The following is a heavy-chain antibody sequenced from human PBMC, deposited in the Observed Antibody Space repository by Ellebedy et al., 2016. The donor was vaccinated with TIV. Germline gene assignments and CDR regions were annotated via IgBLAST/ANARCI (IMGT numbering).Heavy chain of an antibody. D-gene: IGHD6-19*01. V-gene: IGHV1-69*05. CDR1: GGTFSSYA. J-gene: IGHJ6*02. CDR3: ARDRKAVAGGPRYGMDV. CDR2: IIPIFGTA. Sequence: SVTVSCXASGGTFSSYAISWVRQAPGQGLEWMGGIIPIFGTANYAQKFQGRVTITRDTSTSTVYMELSSLRSEDTAVYYCARDRKAVAGGPRYGMDVWGQGTTVTVSS.